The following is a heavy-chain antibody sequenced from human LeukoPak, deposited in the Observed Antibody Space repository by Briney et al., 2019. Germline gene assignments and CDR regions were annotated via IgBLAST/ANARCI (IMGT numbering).Heavy chain of an antibody. CDR2: IYSSGST. V-gene: IGHV4-4*07. D-gene: IGHD2-15*01. J-gene: IGHJ4*02. CDR1: DGSLSSYY. CDR3: ARGSRNCSGGSCYSSWDY. Sequence: SETLSLTCTVSDGSLSSYYWNWIRQPAGKGLEWIGRIYSSGSTNYNPSLKSRVTMSVDTSKNQFSLNLSSVTAADTALYYCARGSRNCSGGSCYSSWDYWGQGTLVTVSS.